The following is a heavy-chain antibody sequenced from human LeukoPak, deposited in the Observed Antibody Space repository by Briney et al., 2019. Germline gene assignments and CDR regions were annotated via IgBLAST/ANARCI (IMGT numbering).Heavy chain of an antibody. V-gene: IGHV1-18*01. Sequence: ASVKVSCKASGYTFTSYGISWVRQAPGQGLEWMGWISAYNGNTNYAQKLQGRVTMTTDTSTSTAYKELRSLRSDDTAVYYCAGHYYDSSGYDYWGQGTLVTVSS. CDR2: ISAYNGNT. D-gene: IGHD3-22*01. CDR3: AGHYYDSSGYDY. CDR1: GYTFTSYG. J-gene: IGHJ4*02.